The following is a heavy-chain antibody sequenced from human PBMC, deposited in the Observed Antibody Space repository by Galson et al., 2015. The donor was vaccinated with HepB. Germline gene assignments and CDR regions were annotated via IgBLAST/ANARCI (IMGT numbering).Heavy chain of an antibody. J-gene: IGHJ4*02. Sequence: SLRLSCAASGFTVSSNYMSWVRQAPGRGLEWVANIKQDGSEKYYVDSVKGRFTISRDNAKNSLYLQMNSLRAEDTAVYYRARLGGAKSPLNYWGQGTLVTVSS. CDR1: GFTVSSNY. V-gene: IGHV3-7*01. CDR3: ARLGGAKSPLNY. D-gene: IGHD1-26*01. CDR2: IKQDGSEK.